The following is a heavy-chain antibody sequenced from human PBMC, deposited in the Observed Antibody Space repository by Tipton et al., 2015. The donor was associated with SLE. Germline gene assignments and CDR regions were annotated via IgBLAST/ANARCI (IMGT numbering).Heavy chain of an antibody. CDR1: GGSFSGYY. V-gene: IGHV4-34*01. D-gene: IGHD3-10*01. Sequence: TLSLTCAVYGGSFSGYYWSWIRQPPGKGLEWIGEINHSGSTNYNPSLKNRVTISVDTSKNQFSLKLSSVTAADTAVYYCARESDSGGVRGVKDAFDIWGQGTMVTVSS. CDR3: ARESDSGGVRGVKDAFDI. CDR2: INHSGST. J-gene: IGHJ3*02.